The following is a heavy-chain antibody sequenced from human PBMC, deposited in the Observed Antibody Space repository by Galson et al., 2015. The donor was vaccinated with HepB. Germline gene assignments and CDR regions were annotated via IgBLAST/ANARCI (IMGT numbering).Heavy chain of an antibody. CDR2: INPNSGGT. CDR3: ARANGSGSCYNEPDFDY. V-gene: IGHV1-2*02. Sequence: SVKVSCKASGYTFTGYYMHWVRQAPGQGLEWMGWINPNSGGTNYAQKFQGRVTMTRDTSISTAYMELSRLRSDDTAVYYCARANGSGSCYNEPDFDYWGQGTLVTVSS. J-gene: IGHJ4*02. D-gene: IGHD3-10*01. CDR1: GYTFTGYY.